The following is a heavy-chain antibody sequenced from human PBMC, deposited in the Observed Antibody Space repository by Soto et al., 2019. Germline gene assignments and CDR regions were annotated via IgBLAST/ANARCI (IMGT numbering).Heavy chain of an antibody. CDR1: GYTFTSYA. D-gene: IGHD4-17*01. Sequence: ASVKVSCKASGYTFTSYAMHWVRQAPGQRLEWMGWINAGNGNTKYSQKFQGRVTITRDTSASTAYMELSSLRSEDTAVYYCASESRDYGDKLRNCFERWGKGTRVTVAS. V-gene: IGHV1-3*01. J-gene: IGHJ5*02. CDR2: INAGNGNT. CDR3: ASESRDYGDKLRNCFER.